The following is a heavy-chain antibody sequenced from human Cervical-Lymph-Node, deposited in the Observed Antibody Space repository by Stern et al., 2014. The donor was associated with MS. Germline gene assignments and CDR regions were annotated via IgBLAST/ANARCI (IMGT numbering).Heavy chain of an antibody. CDR1: GYTFTNYP. J-gene: IGHJ4*02. CDR2: INTNTGNS. V-gene: IGHV7-4-1*02. Sequence: VQLVQSGSELKKPGASVKVSCKASGYTFTNYPINWVRQAPGQGLEWMGWINTNTGNSTYVQGFTGRFVFSLDTSVSTAYLQISSLKAEDTAVYYCARDFVDTAMVTRSDYFDCWGQGTLVTVSS. D-gene: IGHD5-18*01. CDR3: ARDFVDTAMVTRSDYFDC.